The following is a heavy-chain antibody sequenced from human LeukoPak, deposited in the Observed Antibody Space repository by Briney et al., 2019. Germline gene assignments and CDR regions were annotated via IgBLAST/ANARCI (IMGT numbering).Heavy chain of an antibody. D-gene: IGHD3-10*01. V-gene: IGHV3-21*01. J-gene: IGHJ4*02. CDR2: ISSSSSYI. CDR1: GFTFSSYS. Sequence: GGSLRLSCAASGFTFSSYSMNWVRQAPGKGLEWVSSISSSSSYIYYADSVKGRFTISRDNAKNSLYVQMNSLRAEDTAVYYCARGRFGEFLPFDYWGQGTLVTVSS. CDR3: ARGRFGEFLPFDY.